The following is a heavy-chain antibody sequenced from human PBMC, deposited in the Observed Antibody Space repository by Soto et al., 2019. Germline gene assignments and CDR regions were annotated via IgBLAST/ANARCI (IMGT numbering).Heavy chain of an antibody. D-gene: IGHD6-6*01. CDR3: AKGNGFQFVNFGASGFDY. CDR2: ISGSGSST. CDR1: GFRFSSKA. V-gene: IGHV3-23*01. J-gene: IGHJ4*02. Sequence: EVQLLESGGGLVQPGASLRLSCAASGFRFSSKAMSWVRQAPGKGMEWVSIISGSGSSTYYTDSLKGRFTISRDNSKNMVYLEKTYLRAEDTAVYYCAKGNGFQFVNFGASGFDYWGQGSLVSVSS.